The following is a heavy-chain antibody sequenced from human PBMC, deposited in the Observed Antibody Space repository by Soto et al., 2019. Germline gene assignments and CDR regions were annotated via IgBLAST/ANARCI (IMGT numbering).Heavy chain of an antibody. CDR2: INHSGST. CDR1: GGSFSGYY. CDR3: ARAEYCTNGVCYTDPNSGIAVAGTRDKNQGHWFDP. D-gene: IGHD2-8*01. V-gene: IGHV4-34*01. J-gene: IGHJ5*02. Sequence: PSETLSLSCAVYGGSFSGYYWSWIRQPPGKGLEWIGEINHSGSTNYNPSLKSRVTISVDTSKNQFSLKLSSVTAADTAVYYCARAEYCTNGVCYTDPNSGIAVAGTRDKNQGHWFDPWGQGTLVTVSS.